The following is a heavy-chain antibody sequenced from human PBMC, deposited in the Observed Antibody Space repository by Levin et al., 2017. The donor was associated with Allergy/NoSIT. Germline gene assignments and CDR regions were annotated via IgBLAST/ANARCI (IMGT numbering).Heavy chain of an antibody. CDR3: ARVAHYDILTGSPYYYYYYGMDV. CDR1: GFTFSSYG. V-gene: IGHV3-33*01. CDR2: IWYDGSNK. D-gene: IGHD3-9*01. Sequence: GESLKISCAASGFTFSSYGMHWVRQAPGKGLEWVAVIWYDGSNKYYADSVKGRFTISRDNSKNTLYLQMNSLRAEDTAVYYCARVAHYDILTGSPYYYYYYGMDVWGQGTTVTVSS. J-gene: IGHJ6*02.